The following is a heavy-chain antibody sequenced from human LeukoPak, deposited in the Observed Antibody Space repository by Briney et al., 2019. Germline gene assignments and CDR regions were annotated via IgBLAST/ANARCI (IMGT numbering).Heavy chain of an antibody. J-gene: IGHJ6*02. D-gene: IGHD2-21*02. CDR1: GGSISSSNW. V-gene: IGHV4-4*02. CDR2: IYRTGST. CDR3: ARTGGDCSSGLCYYAMDV. Sequence: SETLSLACAVSGGSISSSNWWTWVRQPPGKGLEWIGEIYRTGSTDYNPSLRSRVTLSIDMSKNQFSLRLSSVTAADTAVYYCARTGGDCSSGLCYYAMDVWGQGTTVTVS.